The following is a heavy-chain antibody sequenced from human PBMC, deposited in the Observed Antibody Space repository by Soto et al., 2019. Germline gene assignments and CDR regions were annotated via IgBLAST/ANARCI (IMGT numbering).Heavy chain of an antibody. D-gene: IGHD3-22*01. CDR1: GFSLSTSGVG. CDR2: IYWNDDK. J-gene: IGHJ4*02. CDR3: AHTGGLYYYDSSAYPFIDD. V-gene: IGHV2-5*01. Sequence: SGPTRVNPTQTLTLTCTFSGFSLSTSGVGVGWIRQPPGKALEWLALIYWNDDKRYSPSLKSRLTITKDTSKNQVVLTMTNMDPVDTATYYCAHTGGLYYYDSSAYPFIDDWGQGPLVTGSS.